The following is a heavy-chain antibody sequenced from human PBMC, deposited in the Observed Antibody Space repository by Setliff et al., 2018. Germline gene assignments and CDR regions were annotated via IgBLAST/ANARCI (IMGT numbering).Heavy chain of an antibody. Sequence: ASVKVSCKASGYTFTYFGLSWVRQAPGQGLEWMGWITPYNGQTTYAQRFQGRITMTTDTSTDTAYMELRNLRSDDTAIYFCAKEPAVSLTEEVRRTYYDYAMDAWGQGTAVTVSS. CDR1: GYTFTYFG. CDR2: ITPYNGQT. J-gene: IGHJ6*02. CDR3: AKEPAVSLTEEVRRTYYDYAMDA. D-gene: IGHD3-9*01. V-gene: IGHV1-18*01.